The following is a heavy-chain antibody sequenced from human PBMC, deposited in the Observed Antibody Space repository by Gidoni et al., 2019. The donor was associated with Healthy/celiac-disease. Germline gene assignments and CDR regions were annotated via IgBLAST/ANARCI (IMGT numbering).Heavy chain of an antibody. Sequence: QVQLVESGGGVVQPGRSRRLSCAASGFTLRSYGMHWVRQAPGKGLEWVAVISYDGSNKYYADSVKGRFTISRDNSKNTLYLQMNSLRAEDTAVYYCAKDLKGGVVVPTFDYWGQGTLVTVSS. CDR2: ISYDGSNK. J-gene: IGHJ4*02. CDR3: AKDLKGGVVVPTFDY. V-gene: IGHV3-30*18. D-gene: IGHD3-22*01. CDR1: GFTLRSYG.